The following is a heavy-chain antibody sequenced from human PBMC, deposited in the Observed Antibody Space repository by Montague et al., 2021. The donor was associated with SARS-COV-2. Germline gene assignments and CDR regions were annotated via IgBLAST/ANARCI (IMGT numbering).Heavy chain of an antibody. CDR1: GFSLSTSGMC. CDR3: ARLRVEMATMIGNYYYYGMDV. J-gene: IGHJ6*02. V-gene: IGHV2-70*01. Sequence: PALVKPTQTLTLTCTFSGFSLSTSGMCVSWIRQPPGKALEWLALXDWDDDKYYSTSLKTRLTISKDTSKNQVVLTMTNMDPVDTATYCARLRVEMATMIGNYYYYGMDVWGQGTTGTVTS. D-gene: IGHD5-24*01. CDR2: XDWDDDK.